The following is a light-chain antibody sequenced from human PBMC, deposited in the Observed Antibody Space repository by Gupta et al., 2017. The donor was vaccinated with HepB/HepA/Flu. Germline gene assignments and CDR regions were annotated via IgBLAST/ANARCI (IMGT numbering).Light chain of an antibody. CDR1: SSAVGGYNY. Sequence: QSALTQPPSASGSPGQSVTISCTGTSSAVGGYNYVSWYQQHPGKAPKLMIYEVSKRPSGVPDRFSGSKAGNTASLTVSGLQAYDEADYYCSSYAGSNNVVFGGGTKLTVL. CDR3: SSYAGSNNVV. CDR2: EVS. J-gene: IGLJ2*01. V-gene: IGLV2-8*01.